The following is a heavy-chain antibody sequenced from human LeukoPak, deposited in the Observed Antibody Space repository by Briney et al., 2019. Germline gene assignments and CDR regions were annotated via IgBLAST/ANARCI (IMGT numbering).Heavy chain of an antibody. CDR2: IDSSGGYM. CDR1: GFTFNTYS. Sequence: GGSLRLSCEASGFTFNTYSMNRARQAPGKGLEWVSSIDSSGGYMFYADSVKGRFIISRDNAKDSLYLQMNSLRVEDTAVYYCARVGDSNYLDYWGQGTLVTVSS. D-gene: IGHD3-16*01. V-gene: IGHV3-21*06. J-gene: IGHJ4*02. CDR3: ARVGDSNYLDY.